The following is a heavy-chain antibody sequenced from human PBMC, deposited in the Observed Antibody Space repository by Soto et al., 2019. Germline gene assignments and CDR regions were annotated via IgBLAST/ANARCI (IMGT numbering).Heavy chain of an antibody. D-gene: IGHD3-3*01. V-gene: IGHV3-49*03. Sequence: HPGVSLRLCCTASGFTFGDYAMSWFRQAPGKGLEWVGFIRSKAYGGTTEYAASVKGRFTISRDDSKSIAYLQMNSLKTEDTAVYYCTRDHESITICGVVQESMDFPGQGPTVTVSS. CDR1: GFTFGDYA. J-gene: IGHJ6*02. CDR3: TRDHESITICGVVQESMDF. CDR2: IRSKAYGGTT.